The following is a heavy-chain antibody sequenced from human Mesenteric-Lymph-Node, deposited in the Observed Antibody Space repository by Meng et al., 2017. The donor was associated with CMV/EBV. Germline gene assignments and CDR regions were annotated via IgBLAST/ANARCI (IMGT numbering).Heavy chain of an antibody. J-gene: IGHJ4*02. CDR2: LSFRGGDT. Sequence: ETLSLSCAAAGFTINNYAMSWLRQAPGKGLEWVSTLSFRGGDTYYADSVKGRFTISSDSSKNTLHMQLNNVRVEDTAVYYCAKTPERAFTYGNYFDYWGQGTLVTVSS. CDR3: AKTPERAFTYGNYFDY. V-gene: IGHV3-23*01. CDR1: GFTINNYA. D-gene: IGHD5-18*01.